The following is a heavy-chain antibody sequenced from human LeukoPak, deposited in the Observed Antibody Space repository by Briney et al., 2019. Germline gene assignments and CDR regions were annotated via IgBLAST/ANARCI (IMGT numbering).Heavy chain of an antibody. CDR3: ARGIRRQYYDILTGYYSRGPVGYFDY. J-gene: IGHJ4*02. CDR1: GGSFSGYY. D-gene: IGHD3-9*01. Sequence: PSETLSLTCAVYGGSFSGYYWSWIRQPPGKGLEWIGEINHSGSINYNPSLKSRVTISVDTSKNQFSLKLSSVTAADTAVYYCARGIRRQYYDILTGYYSRGPVGYFDYWGQGTLVTVSS. CDR2: INHSGSI. V-gene: IGHV4-34*01.